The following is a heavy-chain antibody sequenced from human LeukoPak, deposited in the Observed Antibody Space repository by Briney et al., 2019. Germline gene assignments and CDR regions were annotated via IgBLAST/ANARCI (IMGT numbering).Heavy chain of an antibody. CDR2: INPNSGGT. V-gene: IGHV1-2*02. D-gene: IGHD6-13*01. CDR1: GYTFTGYY. CDR3: ARDLGGIAAAARGDDY. J-gene: IGHJ4*02. Sequence: ASVKVSCKASGYTFTGYYMHWVRQAPGQGLEWMGWINPNSGGTNYAQKFQGRVTTTRDTSISTAYMELSRLRSDDTAVYYCARDLGGIAAAARGDDYWGQGTLVTVSS.